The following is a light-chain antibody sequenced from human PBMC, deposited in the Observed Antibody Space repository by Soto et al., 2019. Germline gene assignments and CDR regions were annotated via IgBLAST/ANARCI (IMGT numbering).Light chain of an antibody. CDR1: QSVSSN. CDR2: GAS. CDR3: QQYNNWPLT. V-gene: IGKV3-15*01. J-gene: IGKJ4*01. Sequence: ELVMTQSPATLSVSPGERATLSCRASQSVSSNLAWYQQKPGQAPRLLIYGASTRATGIPARFSGSGSGTEFTLTISSLQSEDFAVYYCQQYNNWPLTFGGGTKV.